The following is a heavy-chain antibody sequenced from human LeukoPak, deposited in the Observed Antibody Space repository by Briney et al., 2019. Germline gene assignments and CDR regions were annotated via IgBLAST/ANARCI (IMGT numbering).Heavy chain of an antibody. CDR1: GFTFSNAW. V-gene: IGHV3-7*01. CDR2: MKEDGGEI. Sequence: SGGSLRLSCAASGFTFSNAWMSWVRQAPGKGLEWVANMKEDGGEINYVDSVKGRFTISRDNAKNSLYLHMNSLRVDDTAVYYCARDRGYSTFDNWGQGTLVTVSS. D-gene: IGHD4-23*01. J-gene: IGHJ5*02. CDR3: ARDRGYSTFDN.